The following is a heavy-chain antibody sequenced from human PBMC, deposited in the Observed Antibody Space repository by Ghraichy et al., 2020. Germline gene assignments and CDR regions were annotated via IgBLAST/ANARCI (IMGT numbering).Heavy chain of an antibody. CDR3: ARDFYYYGSGSYYLGPYYFDY. CDR2: ISYDGSNK. Sequence: SCAASGFTFSSYAMHWVRQAPGKGLEWVAVISYDGSNKYYADSVKGRFTISRDNSKNTLYLQMNSLRAEDTAVYYCARDFYYYGSGSYYLGPYYFDYWGQGTLVTVSS. J-gene: IGHJ4*02. V-gene: IGHV3-30-3*01. CDR1: GFTFSSYA. D-gene: IGHD3-10*01.